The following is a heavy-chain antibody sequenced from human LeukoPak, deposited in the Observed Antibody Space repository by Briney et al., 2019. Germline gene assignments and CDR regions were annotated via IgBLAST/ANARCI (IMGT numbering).Heavy chain of an antibody. V-gene: IGHV3-23*01. CDR1: GFTFSSYA. Sequence: GGSLRLSCAASGFTFSSYAMSWVRQAPGKGLEWVSAISGSGGSTYYADSVKGRFTISRDNSKNTLYLQMNSLRAEDTAVYYCAKVSPYYYDSSGYYSGFDYWGQGTLVTVSS. J-gene: IGHJ4*02. CDR2: ISGSGGST. CDR3: AKVSPYYYDSSGYYSGFDY. D-gene: IGHD3-22*01.